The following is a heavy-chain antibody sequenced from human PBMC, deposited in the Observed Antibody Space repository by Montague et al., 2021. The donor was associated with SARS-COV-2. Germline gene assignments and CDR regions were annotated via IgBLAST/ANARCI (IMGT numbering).Heavy chain of an antibody. Sequence: SETLSLTCSISGGSISSYHWNWIRQPPGKGLEWTGNIYYDGSTNYNPSFKSRVTISIDTSKNQFSLNLRSVAAADTAVYYCARRSTNYYYGLDVWGQGTTVSFSS. CDR3: ARRSTNYYYGLDV. CDR1: GGSISSYH. D-gene: IGHD2-8*01. V-gene: IGHV4-59*08. J-gene: IGHJ6*02. CDR2: IYYDGST.